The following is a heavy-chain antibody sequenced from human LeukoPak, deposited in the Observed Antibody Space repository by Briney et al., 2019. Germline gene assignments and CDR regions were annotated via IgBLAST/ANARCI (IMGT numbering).Heavy chain of an antibody. CDR1: GFTLRDAW. V-gene: IGHV3-15*01. CDR2: VRSKTDGGTT. D-gene: IGHD6-13*01. Sequence: GGSLRLSCAASGFTLRDAWMSWVRQAREKGLEWVGLVRSKTDGGTTDYAPPVKGRFTISRDDSTNTLYLQMNSLKTEDTAVYYCTTRFDIASTGGYWGQGTLVTVSS. J-gene: IGHJ4*02. CDR3: TTRFDIASTGGY.